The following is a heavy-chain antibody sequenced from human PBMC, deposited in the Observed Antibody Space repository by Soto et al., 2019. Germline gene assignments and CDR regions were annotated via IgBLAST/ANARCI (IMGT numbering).Heavy chain of an antibody. D-gene: IGHD3-3*01. V-gene: IGHV3-74*01. J-gene: IGHJ4*02. CDR3: ASNDDFWSGYYTPRY. CDR2: INSDGSST. CDR1: GFTFSSYW. Sequence: EVQLVESGGGLVQPGGSLRLSCAASGFTFSSYWMHWVRQAPGKGLVWVSRINSDGSSTSYADSVKGRFTISRDNAKNTLYLQMNSLRAEDTAVCYCASNDDFWSGYYTPRYWGQGTLVTVSS.